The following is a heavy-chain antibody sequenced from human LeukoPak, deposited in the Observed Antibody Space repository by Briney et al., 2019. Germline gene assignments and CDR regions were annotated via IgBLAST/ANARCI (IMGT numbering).Heavy chain of an antibody. CDR3: ARVRGPDGWFAP. CDR2: IYYSGNI. CDR1: GGSIDGSSYY. V-gene: IGHV4-39*01. Sequence: SETLSLTCIVSGGSIDGSSYYWGWIRQPPGTGLEWIGSIYYSGNIYYNSSLKSRIAISVDTTKNLLALNLSSVTAADTAVYYCARVRGPDGWFAPWGQGTLVTVSS. J-gene: IGHJ5*02.